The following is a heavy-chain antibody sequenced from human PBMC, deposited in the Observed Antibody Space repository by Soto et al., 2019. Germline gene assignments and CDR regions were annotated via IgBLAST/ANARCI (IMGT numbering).Heavy chain of an antibody. D-gene: IGHD2-21*02. Sequence: ASVKVSCKASGGTFSSYAISWVRQAPGQGLEWMGGIIPIFGTANYAQKFQGRVTITADESTSTAYMELSSLRSEDTAVYYCARDISPLSGDYYFDYWGQGTLVTVSS. CDR3: ARDISPLSGDYYFDY. J-gene: IGHJ4*02. CDR1: GGTFSSYA. CDR2: IIPIFGTA. V-gene: IGHV1-69*13.